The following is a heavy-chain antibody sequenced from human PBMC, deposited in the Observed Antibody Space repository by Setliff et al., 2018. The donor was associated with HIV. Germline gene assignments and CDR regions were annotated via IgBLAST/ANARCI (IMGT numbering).Heavy chain of an antibody. CDR3: ARVGGFFGEARPPPDY. J-gene: IGHJ4*02. CDR1: GGSISSGRYY. V-gene: IGHV4-61*09. Sequence: SETLSLTCTVSGGSISSGRYYWSWIRRPAGKGLEWIGHIYTGGSPNYNPSLMSRVTISIDTSKDQLSLKLNSVTAADTAVYYCARVGGFFGEARPPPDYWGQGALVTVS. CDR2: IYTGGSP. D-gene: IGHD3-10*01.